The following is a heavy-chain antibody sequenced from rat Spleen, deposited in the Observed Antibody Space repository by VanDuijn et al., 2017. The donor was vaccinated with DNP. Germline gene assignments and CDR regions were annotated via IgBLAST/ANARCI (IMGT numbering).Heavy chain of an antibody. CDR1: GYSITSCC. Sequence: EVQLQESGPGLVEPSQSLSLTCSVTGYSITSCCRWTWIRKFPGHKMEWIGYINYSGSTTYNPSLKSRISIIRDTSKNQFFLQLNSVTAEDTATYYCARGDILRSFDYWGQGVMVTVSS. V-gene: IGHV3-1*01. CDR3: ARGDILRSFDY. CDR2: INYSGST. D-gene: IGHD1-6*01. J-gene: IGHJ2*01.